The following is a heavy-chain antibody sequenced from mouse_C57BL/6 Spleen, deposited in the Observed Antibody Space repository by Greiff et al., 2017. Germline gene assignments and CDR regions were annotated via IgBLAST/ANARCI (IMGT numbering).Heavy chain of an antibody. J-gene: IGHJ4*01. V-gene: IGHV1-52*01. Sequence: QVQLKQPGAELVRPGSSVKLSCKASGYTFTSYWMHWVKQRPIQGLEWIGNIDPSDSETHYNQKFKDKATLTVDKSSSTAYMQLSSLTSEDSAVYYCARQLLYYYAMDYWGQGTSVTVSS. CDR1: GYTFTSYW. D-gene: IGHD3-1*01. CDR3: ARQLLYYYAMDY. CDR2: IDPSDSET.